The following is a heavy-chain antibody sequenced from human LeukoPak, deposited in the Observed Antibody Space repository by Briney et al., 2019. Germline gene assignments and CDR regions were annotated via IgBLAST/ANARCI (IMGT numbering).Heavy chain of an antibody. J-gene: IGHJ3*02. Sequence: GGSLRLSCAASGFTFSSYSMNWVRQAPGKGLGWVSSISSSSSYIYYADSVKGRFTISRDNAKNSLYLQMNSLRAEDTAVYYCARERGFAPPNDAFDIWGQGTMVTVSS. CDR3: ARERGFAPPNDAFDI. CDR1: GFTFSSYS. V-gene: IGHV3-21*01. D-gene: IGHD3-10*01. CDR2: ISSSSSYI.